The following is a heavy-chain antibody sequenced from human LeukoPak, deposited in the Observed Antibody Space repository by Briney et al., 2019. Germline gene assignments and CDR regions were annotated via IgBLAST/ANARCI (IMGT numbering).Heavy chain of an antibody. V-gene: IGHV1-3*01. CDR2: INAGNGNA. J-gene: IGHJ4*02. D-gene: IGHD6-19*01. Sequence: ASVKVSCKASGYTFTSYAMHWVRQAPGQRLEWMGWINAGNGNARYSQKFQGRVTITRDTSAGTAYMELSSLRSEDTAVYFCARDATSGWYDYWGQGTLVTVSS. CDR1: GYTFTSYA. CDR3: ARDATSGWYDY.